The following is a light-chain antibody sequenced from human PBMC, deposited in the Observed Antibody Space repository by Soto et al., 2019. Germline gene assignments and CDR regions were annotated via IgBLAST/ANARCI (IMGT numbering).Light chain of an antibody. CDR1: QNINSY. CDR2: SAS. V-gene: IGKV1-39*01. Sequence: DIQMTQSPSSLSASVGDRVTISCRASQNINSYLNWYQQKPGKSPRLLIYSASILHTGVSSRFSGSGSGTDFTLTISSLQAEDFATYYCQHTQNFPLTFGGGTKVDIK. CDR3: QHTQNFPLT. J-gene: IGKJ4*02.